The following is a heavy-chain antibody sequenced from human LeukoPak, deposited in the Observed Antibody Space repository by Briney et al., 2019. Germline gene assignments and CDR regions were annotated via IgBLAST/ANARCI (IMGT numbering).Heavy chain of an antibody. CDR2: ISAIAGTT. J-gene: IGHJ4*02. CDR3: ARNGASGTINSSFDY. Sequence: GGSLRLSCAASGFTFSSYAMSWVRQAPGKGLEWVSVISAIAGTTYYTDPVRGRFTISRDISKKMVYLQMNSLRTEDTAIYYCARNGASGTINSSFDYWGQGTLVTVSS. V-gene: IGHV3-23*01. D-gene: IGHD6-13*01. CDR1: GFTFSSYA.